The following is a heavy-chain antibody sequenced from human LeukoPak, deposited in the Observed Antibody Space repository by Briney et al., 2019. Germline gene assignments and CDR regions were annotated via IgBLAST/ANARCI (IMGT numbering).Heavy chain of an antibody. CDR2: IKSKTDAGST. D-gene: IGHD4-17*01. CDR1: GFTFSNAW. J-gene: IGHJ6*03. V-gene: IGHV3-15*01. CDR3: TTDPRTTVNYYYYHYMDV. Sequence: GGSLRLSCAASGFTFSNAWMSWVRQAPGKGLEWVGRIKSKTDAGSTDYAASVKGRFTISGDDSINTLNLQINSLKNEDIASYNCTTDPRTTVNYYYYHYMDVWGKGTTVTVSS.